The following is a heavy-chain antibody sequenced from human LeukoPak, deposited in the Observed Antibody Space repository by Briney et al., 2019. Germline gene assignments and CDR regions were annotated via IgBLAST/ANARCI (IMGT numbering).Heavy chain of an antibody. V-gene: IGHV3-30-3*01. D-gene: IGHD3-10*01. Sequence: PGGSLRLSCAASGFTFSSYAMHWVRQAPGKGLEWVAVISYDGSNKYYADSVKGRFTISRDNSKNTLYLQMNSLRAEDTAVYYCARGLVTMVRGVEDAFDIWGQGTMVTVSS. J-gene: IGHJ3*02. CDR2: ISYDGSNK. CDR3: ARGLVTMVRGVEDAFDI. CDR1: GFTFSSYA.